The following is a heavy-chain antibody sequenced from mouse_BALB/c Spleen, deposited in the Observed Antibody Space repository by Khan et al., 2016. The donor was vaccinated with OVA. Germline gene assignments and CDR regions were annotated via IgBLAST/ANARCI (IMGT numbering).Heavy chain of an antibody. J-gene: IGHJ4*01. CDR1: GYTFTNFG. Sequence: QIQLVQSGPELKKPGETVKISCKASGYTFTNFGMNWVKQAPGKGLKWMGWINTYTGEPTYADDFKGRFAFSLETSANTAYLQISNLKHEDTATYFCARPPYFSYVLVYWGQGTSVTVSS. D-gene: IGHD2-10*01. V-gene: IGHV9-3-1*01. CDR2: INTYTGEP. CDR3: ARPPYFSYVLVY.